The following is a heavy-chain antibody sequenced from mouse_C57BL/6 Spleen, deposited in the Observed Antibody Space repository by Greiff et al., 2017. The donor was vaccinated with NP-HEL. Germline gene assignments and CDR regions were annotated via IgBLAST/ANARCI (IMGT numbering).Heavy chain of an antibody. CDR3: AREDYDYHFDY. V-gene: IGHV5-16*01. J-gene: IGHJ2*01. Sequence: EVKVVESEGGLVQPGSSMKLSCTASGFTFSDYYMAWVRQVPEKGLEWVANINYDGSSTYYLDSLKSRFIISRDNAKNILYLQMSSLKSEDTATYYCAREDYDYHFDYWGQGTTLTVSS. CDR1: GFTFSDYY. CDR2: INYDGSST. D-gene: IGHD2-4*01.